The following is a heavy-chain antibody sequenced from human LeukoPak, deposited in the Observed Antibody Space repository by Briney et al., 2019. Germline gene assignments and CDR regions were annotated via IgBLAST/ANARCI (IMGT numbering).Heavy chain of an antibody. Sequence: SETLSLTCTVFGGSISSYYWSWIRQPAGKGLEWIGRIYTSGSTNYNPSLKSRVTMSVDTSKNQFSLKLSSVTAADTTVYYCARVRDIVVVPASLWYFDLWGRGTLVTVSS. CDR3: ARVRDIVVVPASLWYFDL. V-gene: IGHV4-4*07. CDR2: IYTSGST. D-gene: IGHD2-2*01. CDR1: GGSISSYY. J-gene: IGHJ2*01.